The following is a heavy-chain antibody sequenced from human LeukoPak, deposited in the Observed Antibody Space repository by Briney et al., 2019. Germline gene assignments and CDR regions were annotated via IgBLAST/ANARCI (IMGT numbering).Heavy chain of an antibody. J-gene: IGHJ4*02. CDR3: ARHGHGAKFDY. V-gene: IGHV4-39*01. D-gene: IGHD4-17*01. CDR2: ISYGGTT. Sequence: EWIGSISYGGTTYFNPSPQSRVTISVDTSKNQFSLNLGSVTAADTALYYCARHGHGAKFDYWGQGTLVTVSS.